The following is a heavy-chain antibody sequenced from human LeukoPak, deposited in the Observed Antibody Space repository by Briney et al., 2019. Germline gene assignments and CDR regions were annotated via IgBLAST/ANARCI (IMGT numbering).Heavy chain of an antibody. CDR2: ISSSSSTI. V-gene: IGHV3-48*01. CDR1: GFIFSTYS. CDR3: ARQSRPGYFDY. J-gene: IGHJ4*02. Sequence: GGSLRLSCEASGFIFSTYSMTWVRQAPGKGLEWVSYISSSSSTIYYADSVKGRFTISRDNAKNSLSLQMNSLRAEDTAVFYCARQSRPGYFDYWGQGTLVTVSS.